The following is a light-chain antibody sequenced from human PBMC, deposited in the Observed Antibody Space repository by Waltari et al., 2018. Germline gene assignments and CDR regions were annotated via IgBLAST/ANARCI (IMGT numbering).Light chain of an antibody. CDR1: SGSIASNY. V-gene: IGLV6-57*01. CDR2: EDN. CDR3: QSYDSSNVV. Sequence: NFMLTQPHSVSESPGKTVTISCTRRSGSIASNYVKWYQQRPGSSPTTVIYEDNQRPSGVPDRFSGSIDSSSNSASLTISGLKTEDEADYYCQSYDSSNVVFGGGTKLTVL. J-gene: IGLJ2*01.